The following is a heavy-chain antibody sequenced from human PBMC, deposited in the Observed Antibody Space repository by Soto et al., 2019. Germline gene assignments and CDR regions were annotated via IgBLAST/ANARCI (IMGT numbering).Heavy chain of an antibody. D-gene: IGHD2-2*01. CDR2: IHYSGNT. V-gene: IGHV4-31*03. Sequence: SETLSLTCTVSGGSISSGDYYWSWIRHHPGGGLEWIGYIHYSGNTYYDPSLKSRLTMSVDTSKNQFSLNLSSVTAADTAVYYCARTPGGAPADYYYAYWGLGTLVTSSS. CDR1: GGSISSGDYY. J-gene: IGHJ4*02. CDR3: ARTPGGAPADYYYAY.